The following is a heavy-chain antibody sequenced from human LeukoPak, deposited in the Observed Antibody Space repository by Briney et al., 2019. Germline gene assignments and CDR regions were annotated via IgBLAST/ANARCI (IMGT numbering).Heavy chain of an antibody. CDR3: ATPTGELDY. CDR1: GYTFTSYY. Sequence: ASVKVSCKASGYTFTSYYMHWVRQAPGQGLEWMGGFDPEDGETIYAQKFQGRVTMTEDTSTDTAYMELSSLRSEDTAVYYCATPTGELDYWGQGTLVTVSS. J-gene: IGHJ4*02. V-gene: IGHV1-24*01. D-gene: IGHD1-26*01. CDR2: FDPEDGET.